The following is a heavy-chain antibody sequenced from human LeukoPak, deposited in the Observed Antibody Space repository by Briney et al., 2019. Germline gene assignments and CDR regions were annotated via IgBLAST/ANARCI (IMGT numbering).Heavy chain of an antibody. CDR2: IKSKIDGGTT. V-gene: IGHV3-15*01. CDR1: GLTFSKAW. J-gene: IGHJ4*02. CDR3: ATVVYCSNGICQGGDY. D-gene: IGHD2-8*01. Sequence: GGSLRLSCAVSGLTFSKAWMSWVRQAPGKGREWVGRIKSKIDGGTTDYAAPVNGRFAISRDDSKNMVYLQMNSLKTEDAAVYYCATVVYCSNGICQGGDYWGQGALVTVSS.